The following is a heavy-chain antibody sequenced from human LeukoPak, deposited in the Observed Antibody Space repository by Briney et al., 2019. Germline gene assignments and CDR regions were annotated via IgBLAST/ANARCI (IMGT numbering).Heavy chain of an antibody. J-gene: IGHJ5*02. Sequence: PGRSLRLSCAASGFTFSSYGMHWVRQAPGKGLEWVAVISYDGSNKYYADSVKGRFTISRDNSKNTLYLQMNSLRAEDTAVYYRAKDAGQQPLWWFDPWGQGTLVTVSS. D-gene: IGHD6-13*01. CDR3: AKDAGQQPLWWFDP. V-gene: IGHV3-30*18. CDR2: ISYDGSNK. CDR1: GFTFSSYG.